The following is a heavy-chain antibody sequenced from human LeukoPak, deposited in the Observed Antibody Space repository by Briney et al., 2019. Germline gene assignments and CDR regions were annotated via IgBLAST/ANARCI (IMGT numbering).Heavy chain of an antibody. Sequence: GGSLRLSCAASGFTFSNYAMSWVRQAPGKGLEWVSFVSGSGGSTYYADSVKGRFAISRDNSKNTLYLQMNSLRAEDTAVYYCAKGNDILTGCYHYWGQGTLVTVPS. D-gene: IGHD3-9*01. CDR3: AKGNDILTGCYHY. J-gene: IGHJ4*02. CDR2: VSGSGGST. V-gene: IGHV3-23*01. CDR1: GFTFSNYA.